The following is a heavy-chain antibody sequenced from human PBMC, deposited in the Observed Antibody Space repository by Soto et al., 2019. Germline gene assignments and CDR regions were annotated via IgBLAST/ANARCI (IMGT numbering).Heavy chain of an antibody. Sequence: SGGSLRLSCAASGFTFSSYWMSWVRQAPGKGLEWVANIKQDGSEKYYVDSVKGRFTISRDNAKNSLYLQMNSLRAEDTAVYYCAREVRAGTYYYYYYMDVWGKGTTVTVSS. CDR3: AREVRAGTYYYYYYMDV. D-gene: IGHD6-19*01. CDR1: GFTFSSYW. CDR2: IKQDGSEK. J-gene: IGHJ6*03. V-gene: IGHV3-7*01.